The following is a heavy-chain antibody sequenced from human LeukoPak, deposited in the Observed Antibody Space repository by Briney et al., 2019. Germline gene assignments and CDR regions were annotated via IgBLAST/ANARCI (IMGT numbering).Heavy chain of an antibody. D-gene: IGHD2-21*02. CDR2: ISGSGDSI. Sequence: GGTLRLSCAASGFTFSTSGMSWVRQAPGKGLEWVSGISGSGDSIYYADSVKGRFTISRDNSKNTLYLQMNSLRAEDTAVYYGAKLDSYVLQGDSSGVEAFDIWGQGTMVTVSS. CDR3: AKLDSYVLQGDSSGVEAFDI. J-gene: IGHJ3*02. V-gene: IGHV3-23*01. CDR1: GFTFSTSG.